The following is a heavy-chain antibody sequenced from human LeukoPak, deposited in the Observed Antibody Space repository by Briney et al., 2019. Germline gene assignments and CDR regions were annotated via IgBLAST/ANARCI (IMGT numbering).Heavy chain of an antibody. D-gene: IGHD3-3*01. CDR3: AHTPTYYDFWSGYYDKDNGEDGNWFDP. Sequence: SGPTLVNPTQTLTLTCTFSGFSLSTSGVGVGWIRQPPGKALEWLALIYWDDDKRYSPSLKSRLTITKDTFKNQVVLTMTNMDPVDTATYYCAHTPTYYDFWSGYYDKDNGEDGNWFDPWGQGTLVTVSS. CDR2: IYWDDDK. V-gene: IGHV2-5*02. J-gene: IGHJ5*02. CDR1: GFSLSTSGVG.